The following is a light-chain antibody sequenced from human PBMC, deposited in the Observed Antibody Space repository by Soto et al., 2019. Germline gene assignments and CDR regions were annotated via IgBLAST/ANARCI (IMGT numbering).Light chain of an antibody. J-gene: IGKJ1*01. CDR1: QSVSSNY. CDR3: QQYGRSPQT. CDR2: AAS. Sequence: MVLTRSSCARSFSPGQRATLXCVASQSVSSNYLAWFQQKPGQAPRLLIYAASSRATGIPDRFSGSGSGTDFTLTISRLEPEDVAVYYCQQYGRSPQTVGQGTMV. V-gene: IGKV3-20*01.